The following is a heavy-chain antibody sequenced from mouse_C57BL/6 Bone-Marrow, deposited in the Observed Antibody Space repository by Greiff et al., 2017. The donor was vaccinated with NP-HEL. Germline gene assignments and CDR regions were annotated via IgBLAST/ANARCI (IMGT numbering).Heavy chain of an antibody. V-gene: IGHV1-22*01. D-gene: IGHD3-3*01. CDR3: ARRASYRPYAMDY. CDR2: INPNNGGT. CDR1: GYTFPDYN. J-gene: IGHJ4*01. Sequence: EVQLQQSGPELVKPGASVKMSCKASGYTFPDYNMHWVKQSHGKSLEWIGYINPNNGGTSYNQKFKGKATLTVNKSSSTAYMELRSLTSEDSAVYYCARRASYRPYAMDYWGQGTSVTVSS.